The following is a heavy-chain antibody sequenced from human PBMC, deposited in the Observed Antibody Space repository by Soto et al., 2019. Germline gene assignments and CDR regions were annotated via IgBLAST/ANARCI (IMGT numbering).Heavy chain of an antibody. J-gene: IGHJ3*02. V-gene: IGHV3-74*03. D-gene: IGHD3-22*01. CDR2: INRDGSST. CDR3: AKGGYYSYDAFDM. CDR1: GESISSGYYW. Sequence: PSETLSLTCAVSGESISSGYYWTHWVRQAPGKGLVWVSRINRDGSSTTYADSVKGRFTISRDNAKNTLDLQMNSLRAEDTAVYYCAKGGYYSYDAFDMWGQGTMVTVSS.